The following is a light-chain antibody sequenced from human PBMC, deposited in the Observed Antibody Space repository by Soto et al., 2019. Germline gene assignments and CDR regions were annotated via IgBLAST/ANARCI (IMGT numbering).Light chain of an antibody. J-gene: IGLJ2*01. CDR2: LNSDGRH. V-gene: IGLV4-69*01. CDR3: QTWGTGILV. CDR1: SRHSSYA. Sequence: QSVLTQSPSASASLGASVKLTCTLSSRHSSYAIAWHQQQPEKGPRYLMKLNSDGRHTKGDRIPDRFSGSSSGTERYLTISSLQSEDEADYYCQTWGTGILVFGGGTKLTVL.